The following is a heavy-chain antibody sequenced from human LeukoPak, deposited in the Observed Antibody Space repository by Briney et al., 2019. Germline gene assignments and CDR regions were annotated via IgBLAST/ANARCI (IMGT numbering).Heavy chain of an antibody. CDR1: GGTFSSYA. D-gene: IGHD3-22*01. CDR3: ARVGVPYYYDSSSNWYFDL. Sequence: GASVRVSCKASGGTFSSYAISWVRQAPGQGLEWMGGIIPIFGTANYAQKFQGRVTITADDSTSTAYMELSSLRSEDTAVYYCARVGVPYYYDSSSNWYFDLWGRGTLVTVSS. J-gene: IGHJ2*01. V-gene: IGHV1-69*13. CDR2: IIPIFGTA.